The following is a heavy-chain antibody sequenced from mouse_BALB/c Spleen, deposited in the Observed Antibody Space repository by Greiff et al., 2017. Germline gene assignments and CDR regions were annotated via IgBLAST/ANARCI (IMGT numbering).Heavy chain of an antibody. V-gene: IGHV1-7*01. J-gene: IGHJ3*01. CDR1: GYTFTSYW. CDR3: TRVGVYDGYGAWFAY. Sequence: VQLQQSGAELAKPGASVKMSCKASGYTFTSYWMHWVKQRPGQGLEWIGYINPSTGYTEYNQKFKDKATLTANKSSSTAYMQLSSLTSEDSAVYYCTRVGVYDGYGAWFAYWGQGTLVTVSA. D-gene: IGHD2-3*01. CDR2: INPSTGYT.